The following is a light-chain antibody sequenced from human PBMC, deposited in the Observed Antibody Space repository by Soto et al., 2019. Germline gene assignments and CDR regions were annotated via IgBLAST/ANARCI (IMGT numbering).Light chain of an antibody. CDR3: QSYDSSLSASV. Sequence: QSVLTQPPSVSGAPGQRVTISCTGSSSNIGAGYDVHWYQQLPGTAPKLLIYGNSNRPSGVPDRFSGSKSGTSASLAITGLQAEDEADYYGQSYDSSLSASVFGGGTKLTVL. J-gene: IGLJ2*01. V-gene: IGLV1-40*01. CDR1: SSNIGAGYD. CDR2: GNS.